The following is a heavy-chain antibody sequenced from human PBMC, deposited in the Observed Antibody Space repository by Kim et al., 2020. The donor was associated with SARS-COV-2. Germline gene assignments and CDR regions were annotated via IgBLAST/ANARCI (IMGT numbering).Heavy chain of an antibody. D-gene: IGHD5-12*01. Sequence: GGSLRLSCAASGFTFSSYAMHWVRQAPGKGLEWVAVISYDGSNKYYADSVKGRFTISRDNSKNTLYLQMNSLRAEDTAVYYCARDPGDVDIVATQGDYWGQGTLVTVSS. CDR3: ARDPGDVDIVATQGDY. CDR2: ISYDGSNK. J-gene: IGHJ4*02. CDR1: GFTFSSYA. V-gene: IGHV3-30-3*01.